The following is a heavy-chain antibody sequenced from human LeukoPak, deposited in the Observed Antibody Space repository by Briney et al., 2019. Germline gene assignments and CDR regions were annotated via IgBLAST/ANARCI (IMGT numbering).Heavy chain of an antibody. V-gene: IGHV4-34*01. J-gene: IGHJ4*02. D-gene: IGHD6-19*01. CDR3: ASPSDEYSSGWYGSALNY. Sequence: SETLSLTCAVYGGXFGGYYWSWIRQPPGKGLKWIGEINHSGSVNYNPSLKSRVTISVDTSKNQFSLKLSSVTAADTAVYYCASPSDEYSSGWYGSALNYWGQGTLVTVSS. CDR1: GGXFGGYY. CDR2: INHSGSV.